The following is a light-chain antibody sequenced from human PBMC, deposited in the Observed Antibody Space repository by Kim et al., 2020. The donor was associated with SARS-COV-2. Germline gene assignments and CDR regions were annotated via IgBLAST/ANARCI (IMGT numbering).Light chain of an antibody. J-gene: IGKJ3*01. CDR1: QAISNN. Sequence: EKVMTQSPAILSVSPGERATLSCRASQAISNNLAWYQQKPGQAPRLLIYDASTRATGVPARFSGSGSGTDFTLTISSLQSEDFAVYYCQQYNNWPTGFTFGPGTKVDIK. CDR3: QQYNNWPTGFT. V-gene: IGKV3-15*01. CDR2: DAS.